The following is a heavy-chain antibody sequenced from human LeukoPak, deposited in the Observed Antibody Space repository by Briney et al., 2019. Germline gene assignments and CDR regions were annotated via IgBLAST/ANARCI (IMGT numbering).Heavy chain of an antibody. CDR1: GFTFSTYE. D-gene: IGHD1-26*01. CDR2: ISSSGSTI. CDR3: ARDPYSGGYGSYYYYYMDV. J-gene: IGHJ6*03. V-gene: IGHV3-48*03. Sequence: GGSLRLSCAASGFTFSTYEMNWVRQAPGKGLEWVSYISSSGSTIYYADSVKGRFTISRDNAKNSLYLQMNSLRAEDTAVYYCARDPYSGGYGSYYYYYMDVWGKGTTVTISS.